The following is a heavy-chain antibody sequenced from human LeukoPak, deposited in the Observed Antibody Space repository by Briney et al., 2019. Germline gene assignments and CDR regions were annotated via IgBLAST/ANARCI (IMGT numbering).Heavy chain of an antibody. D-gene: IGHD3-10*01. CDR2: ISGGGGGI. CDR3: AKGFYDSGTYYASFFDS. CDR1: GFTFTNYA. J-gene: IGHJ4*02. V-gene: IGHV3-23*01. Sequence: GGSLRLSCAASGFTFTNYAMGWVRQAPGKGLEWVSAISGGGGGIHYADSVKGRFTISRDNSKNTLDLQMNSLRAEGTAVYYCAKGFYDSGTYYASFFDSWGQGIRVTVSS.